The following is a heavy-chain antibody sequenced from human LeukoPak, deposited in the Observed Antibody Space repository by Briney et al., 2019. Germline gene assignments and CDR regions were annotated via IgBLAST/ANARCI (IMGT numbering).Heavy chain of an antibody. CDR3: AKGGYCSGGTCYPMDV. V-gene: IGHV3-23*01. CDR1: GFTFSTYA. J-gene: IGHJ6*02. D-gene: IGHD2-15*01. CDR2: ISGSGGNT. Sequence: GGSLRLSCAASGFTFSTYAMNWVRQAPGKGLEWVSIISGSGGNTFYADSVKGRFTISRDNSKNTLYLQMNSLRAEDTAVYYCAKGGYCSGGTCYPMDVWGQGTTVTVSS.